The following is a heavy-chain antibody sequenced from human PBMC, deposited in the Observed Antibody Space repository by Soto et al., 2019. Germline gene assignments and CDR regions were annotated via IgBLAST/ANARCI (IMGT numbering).Heavy chain of an antibody. V-gene: IGHV4-4*02. D-gene: IGHD2-15*01. CDR1: SGSITSANW. CDR3: ARRGGGVVLAATTPFDY. Sequence: QVPLQESGPRLVRPSGTLSLTCTVSSGSITSANWWSWVRQPPGRGLEWIGEIYHSGSTNYNLSLRSRFPLSVAKSKNQFSLSLSSVPAADTAMYYCARRGGGVVLAATTPFDYWGQGTLVTVSS. CDR2: IYHSGST. J-gene: IGHJ4*02.